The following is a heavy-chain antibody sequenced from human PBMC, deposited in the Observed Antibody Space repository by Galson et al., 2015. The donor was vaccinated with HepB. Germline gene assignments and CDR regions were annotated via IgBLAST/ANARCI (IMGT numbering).Heavy chain of an antibody. CDR3: AKDAAGATVPLDD. J-gene: IGHJ4*02. D-gene: IGHD1-26*01. CDR1: GFTFSTYG. V-gene: IGHV3-23*01. CDR2: INGGGTST. Sequence: SLRLSCAASGFTFSTYGMSWVRQAPGKGLEWVSGINGGGTSTYYADSVKGRFTISRDNSQNTLYLQMHSLTDEDTAMYYCAKDAAGATVPLDDWGQGTLVTISS.